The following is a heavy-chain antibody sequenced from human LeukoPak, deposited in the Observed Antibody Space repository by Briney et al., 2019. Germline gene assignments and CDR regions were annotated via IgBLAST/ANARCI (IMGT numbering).Heavy chain of an antibody. Sequence: ASVKVSCKSSGYTFSHFGVNWVRQAPGQGLEWMGWISGYNGNTNYAQKFQGRLTISTDPATSTVYMELSSLTSDDAAMYYCARGLDAAAGLANFDYWGQGTQVAVSS. V-gene: IGHV1-18*01. CDR1: GYTFSHFG. D-gene: IGHD6-25*01. CDR3: ARGLDAAAGLANFDY. J-gene: IGHJ4*02. CDR2: ISGYNGNT.